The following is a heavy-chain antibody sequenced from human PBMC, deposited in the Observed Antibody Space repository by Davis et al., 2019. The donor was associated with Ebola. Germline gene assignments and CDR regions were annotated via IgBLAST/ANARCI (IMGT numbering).Heavy chain of an antibody. J-gene: IGHJ4*02. D-gene: IGHD5-24*01. V-gene: IGHV3-11*03. CDR2: ISSSSSYT. CDR1: GFTFSDYY. CDR3: VRGSDAYKTGY. Sequence: GGSLRLSCAASGFTFSDYYMSWIRQAPGKGLEWVSYISSSSSYTNYADSVKGRFTISRDNAKNSLYLQMNSLRAEDTAFYYCVRGSDAYKTGYWGQGTLVTVSS.